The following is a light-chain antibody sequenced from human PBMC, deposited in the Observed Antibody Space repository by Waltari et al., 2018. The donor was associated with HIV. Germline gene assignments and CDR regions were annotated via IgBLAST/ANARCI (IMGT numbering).Light chain of an antibody. CDR3: QTWGTGIQV. CDR1: SGHSSYA. V-gene: IGLV4-69*01. J-gene: IGLJ2*01. CDR2: PNSDGSH. Sequence: QLVLTQSPSASASLGASVKLTCTLSSGHSSYAIAWHQQQPEKGPRYLMKPNSDGSHSKGDGIPVPVSGSSSGAWRYLTIASLQSEDEADYYCQTWGTGIQVFGGGTKLTVL.